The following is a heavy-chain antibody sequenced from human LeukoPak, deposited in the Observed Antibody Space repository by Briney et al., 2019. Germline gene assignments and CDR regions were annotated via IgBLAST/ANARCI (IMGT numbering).Heavy chain of an antibody. V-gene: IGHV4-59*01. CDR3: ARGGSAAKYYFDS. D-gene: IGHD6-13*01. CDR2: IFYSGTT. J-gene: IGHJ4*02. CDR1: GDSINNYY. Sequence: SETPSLTCAVSGDSINNYYWSWIRQPPGKGLEFIGYIFYSGTTNFNPSLKSRVTLSVDTSKNQFSLRLNSVTAADTAVYYCARGGSAAKYYFDSWGQGTLVTVSS.